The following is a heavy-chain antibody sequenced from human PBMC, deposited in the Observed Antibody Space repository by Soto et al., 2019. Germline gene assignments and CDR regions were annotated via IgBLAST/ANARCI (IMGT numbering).Heavy chain of an antibody. V-gene: IGHV4-59*01. D-gene: IGHD3-22*01. Sequence: SETLSLTCAVYGGSFSGYDWRWIRQPPGKGLEWIGYIYYSGSTNYNPSPKSRVTISVDTSKNQFSLKLSSVTAADTAVYYCGRESFYDSGGFHGFDYWGQGTLVTVSS. CDR1: GGSFSGYD. CDR3: GRESFYDSGGFHGFDY. CDR2: IYYSGST. J-gene: IGHJ4*02.